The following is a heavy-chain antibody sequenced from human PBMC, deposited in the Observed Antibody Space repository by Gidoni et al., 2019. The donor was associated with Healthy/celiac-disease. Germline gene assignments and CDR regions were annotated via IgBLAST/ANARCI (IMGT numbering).Heavy chain of an antibody. CDR2: INHSGST. Sequence: QVQLQQWGAGLLKPSETLSLTCAVYGGSFSGYYWSWIRQPPGKGLEWIGEINHSGSTNYNPSLKSRVTISVDTSKNQFSLKLSSVTAADTAVYYCARAVYSSTHPLFDYWGQGTLVTVSS. D-gene: IGHD6-13*01. CDR1: GGSFSGYY. J-gene: IGHJ4*02. V-gene: IGHV4-34*01. CDR3: ARAVYSSTHPLFDY.